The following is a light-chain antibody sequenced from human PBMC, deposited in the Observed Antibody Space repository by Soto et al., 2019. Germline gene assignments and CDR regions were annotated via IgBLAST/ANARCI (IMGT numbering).Light chain of an antibody. V-gene: IGKV1-5*03. CDR1: QSISSW. Sequence: DIPMTQSPSTLSASVGDRVTITCRASQSISSWLAWYQQKPGKAPKLLIYQASNLENGVPSRFSGSGSGTEFTLTIRSLQPDDFATYYCQQYSSYSTFGQGTKLEI. CDR3: QQYSSYST. J-gene: IGKJ2*01. CDR2: QAS.